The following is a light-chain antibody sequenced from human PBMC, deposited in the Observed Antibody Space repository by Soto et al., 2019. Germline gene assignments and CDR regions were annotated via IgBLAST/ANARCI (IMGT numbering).Light chain of an antibody. Sequence: EIVLTQSPGTLSLSPGERATLSCRASQSLSSNYLAWYQQKPGQAPRLLIYGASGRATGIPDRFSGSGSGTDFTLTISRLEPEDFSVYYCQQDNRSPRTFGQGTKVEIK. CDR3: QQDNRSPRT. J-gene: IGKJ1*01. CDR1: QSLSSNY. V-gene: IGKV3-20*01. CDR2: GAS.